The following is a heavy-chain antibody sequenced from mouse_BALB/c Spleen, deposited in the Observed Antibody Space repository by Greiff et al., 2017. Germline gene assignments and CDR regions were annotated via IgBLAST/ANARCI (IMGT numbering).Heavy chain of an antibody. Sequence: EVQLQQSGAELVRPGALVKLSCKASGFNIKDYYMHWVKQRPEQGLEWIGWIDPENGNTIYDPKFQGKASITADTSSNTAYLQLSSLTSEDTAVYYCAAGQAWFAYWGQGTLVTVSA. D-gene: IGHD6-1*01. CDR3: AAGQAWFAY. J-gene: IGHJ3*01. CDR2: IDPENGNT. CDR1: GFNIKDYY. V-gene: IGHV14-1*02.